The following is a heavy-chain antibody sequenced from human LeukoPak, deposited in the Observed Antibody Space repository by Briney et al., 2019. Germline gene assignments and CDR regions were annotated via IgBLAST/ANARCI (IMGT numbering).Heavy chain of an antibody. CDR3: ARVLYYYDSRGYRQFDY. CDR2: IYSGGST. CDR1: GFTVSSNC. V-gene: IGHV3-53*01. D-gene: IGHD3-22*01. J-gene: IGHJ4*02. Sequence: GGSLRLSCAASGFTVSSNCMTWVRQAPGKGLEWVSVIYSGGSTYYADSVQGRFTISRDNSKNTLYLQMNSLRAEDTAVYYCARVLYYYDSRGYRQFDYWGQGTLVTVSS.